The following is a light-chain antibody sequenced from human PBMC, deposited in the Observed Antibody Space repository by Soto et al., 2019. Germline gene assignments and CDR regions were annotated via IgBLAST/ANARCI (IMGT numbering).Light chain of an antibody. CDR2: NNN. J-gene: IGLJ1*01. V-gene: IGLV1-44*01. CDR3: AAWDDSLNGYV. CDR1: GSNIGRNS. Sequence: QSVLTQPPSASGTPGQRVTVSCSGSGSNIGRNSVSWYQQLPGAAPKLLIYNNNKRPSGVPDRFSGSKSGASGFLAISGLQSGDAADYYCAAWDDSLNGYVFGSGTKLTVL.